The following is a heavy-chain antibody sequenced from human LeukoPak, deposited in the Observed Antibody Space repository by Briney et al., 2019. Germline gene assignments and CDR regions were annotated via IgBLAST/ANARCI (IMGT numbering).Heavy chain of an antibody. CDR1: GYSFTDYW. D-gene: IGHD2-2*01. J-gene: IGHJ4*02. CDR3: ARRSGSSMIEY. V-gene: IGHV5-51*01. CDR2: IYPGDSDT. Sequence: GESLKISCKGSGYSFTDYWIGWVRQRPGKDLEWMGMIYPGDSDTRYSPSFQGQVTISADKSISTAHLQWSSLKASDTAMYFCARRSGSSMIEYWGQGTLVTVSS.